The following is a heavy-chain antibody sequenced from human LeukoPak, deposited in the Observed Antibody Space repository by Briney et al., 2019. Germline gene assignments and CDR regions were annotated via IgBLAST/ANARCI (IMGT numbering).Heavy chain of an antibody. CDR2: ISWNSGSI. CDR1: GITFDDYA. Sequence: GGSLRLSCAASGITFDDYAMHWVRQAPGKGLEWVSGISWNSGSIGYADSVKGRFTISRDNAKNTLYLQMNSLRAEDTAVYYCARGNWGFAYWGQGTLVTVSS. V-gene: IGHV3-9*01. J-gene: IGHJ4*02. CDR3: ARGNWGFAY. D-gene: IGHD7-27*01.